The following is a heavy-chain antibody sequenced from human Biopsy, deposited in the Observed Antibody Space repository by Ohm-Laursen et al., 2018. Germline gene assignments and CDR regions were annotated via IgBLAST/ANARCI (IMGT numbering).Heavy chain of an antibody. J-gene: IGHJ4*02. CDR2: IIPIFGTA. D-gene: IGHD1-26*01. Sequence: SVKVSCKASGGTFTNYAISWVRQAPGQGLEWMGGIIPIFGTANYAQKFQGRVTITADESTSTAYMELSSLRSDDTAVYYWARDALGGGSYRFFYWGQGSLVTVSS. V-gene: IGHV1-69*13. CDR3: ARDALGGGSYRFFY. CDR1: GGTFTNYA.